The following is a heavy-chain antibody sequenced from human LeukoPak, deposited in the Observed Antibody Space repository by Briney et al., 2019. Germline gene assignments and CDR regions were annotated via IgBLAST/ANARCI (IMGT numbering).Heavy chain of an antibody. CDR2: ITTSDGNT. Sequence: GGSLRLSCAASGFTFSSYTMSWVRQAPGKGLEWVSTITTSDGNTYYADPVKGRFTVSRDNSKNTLFLQMNSLRAEDTAVYYCAKDGGLWVSAHWGDSWGRGTLVTVSS. CDR3: AKDGGLWVSAHWGDS. CDR1: GFTFSSYT. D-gene: IGHD7-27*01. V-gene: IGHV3-23*01. J-gene: IGHJ4*02.